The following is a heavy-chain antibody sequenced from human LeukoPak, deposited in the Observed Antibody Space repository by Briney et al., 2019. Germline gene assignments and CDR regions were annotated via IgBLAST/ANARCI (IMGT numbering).Heavy chain of an antibody. V-gene: IGHV3-53*01. J-gene: IGHJ6*03. D-gene: IGHD5-18*01. CDR3: ARSPYSYGYGGRYYYYYMDV. Sequence: GGSLRLSCAASGFTVSTYYMTWVRQAPGKGLECVSVIYSGGSTYYADSVKGRFTISRDDAKNSLYLQMNSLRAEDTAVYYCARSPYSYGYGGRYYYYYMDVWGKGTTVTVSS. CDR2: IYSGGST. CDR1: GFTVSTYY.